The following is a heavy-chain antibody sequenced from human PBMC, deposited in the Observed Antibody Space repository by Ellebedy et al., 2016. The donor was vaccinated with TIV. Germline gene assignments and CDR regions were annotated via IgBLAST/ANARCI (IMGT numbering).Heavy chain of an antibody. CDR3: AKSSRELPDY. V-gene: IGHV3-43*01. CDR2: ISWDGGST. CDR1: GFPFDDYT. Sequence: GESLKISCAASGFPFDDYTMHWVRQAPGKGLEWVSLISWDGGSTYYADSVKGRFTISRDNSKNSLYLQMNSLRTEDTALYYCAKSSRELPDYWGQGTLVTVSS. J-gene: IGHJ4*02. D-gene: IGHD5-24*01.